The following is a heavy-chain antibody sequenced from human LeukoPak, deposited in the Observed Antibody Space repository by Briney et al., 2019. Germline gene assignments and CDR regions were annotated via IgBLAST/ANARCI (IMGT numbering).Heavy chain of an antibody. CDR2: IRSKAYGGTT. J-gene: IGHJ4*02. V-gene: IGHV3-49*04. CDR3: TRDLLELSYLDY. D-gene: IGHD1-7*01. Sequence: GGSLRLSCAASGLTFSSYAMSWVRQAPGKGLEWVGFIRSKAYGGTTEYAASVKGRFTISRDDSKSIAYLQMNSLKTEDTAVYYCTRDLLELSYLDYWGQGTLVTVSS. CDR1: GLTFSSYA.